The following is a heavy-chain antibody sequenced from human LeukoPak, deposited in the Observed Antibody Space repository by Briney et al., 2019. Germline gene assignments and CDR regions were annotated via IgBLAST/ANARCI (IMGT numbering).Heavy chain of an antibody. CDR1: GGTFSSYA. Sequence: ASVKVSCKASGGTFSSYAISWVRQAPGQGLEWMGGIIPIFGTANYAQKFQGRVTITADESTSTAYMELSRLRSEDTAVYYCARAMGIAVAGAIDYWGQGTLVTVSS. V-gene: IGHV1-69*01. D-gene: IGHD6-19*01. CDR3: ARAMGIAVAGAIDY. CDR2: IIPIFGTA. J-gene: IGHJ4*02.